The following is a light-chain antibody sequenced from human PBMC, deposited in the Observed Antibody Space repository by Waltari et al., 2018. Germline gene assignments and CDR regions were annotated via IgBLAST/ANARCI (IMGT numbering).Light chain of an antibody. V-gene: IGLV3-19*01. CDR3: LSRDSSSTRV. CDR2: GHD. J-gene: IGLJ3*02. Sequence: SSELTQDPAVSVALGQTVRLKCQGASLRRNYASWYQQRPGQAPFLVLYGHDNRPSGIPDRFSGSTSGNTASLTITRAQAEDAGVYYCLSRDSSSTRVFGGGTTLTV. CDR1: SLRRNY.